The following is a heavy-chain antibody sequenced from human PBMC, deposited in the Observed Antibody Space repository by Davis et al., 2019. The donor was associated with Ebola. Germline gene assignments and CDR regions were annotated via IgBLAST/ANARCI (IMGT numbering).Heavy chain of an antibody. CDR2: IRQDGSEK. Sequence: GESLKISCAASGFTFSDYGMHWVRQAPGKGMECVANIRQDGSEKNYVDSVKGRFTISRDNSKNTLYLQMNSLRAEDTAVYYCAGDSSGYNNERLYYTYYMDVWGKGTTVTVSS. CDR1: GFTFSDYG. V-gene: IGHV3-7*03. J-gene: IGHJ6*03. D-gene: IGHD3-22*01. CDR3: AGDSSGYNNERLYYTYYMDV.